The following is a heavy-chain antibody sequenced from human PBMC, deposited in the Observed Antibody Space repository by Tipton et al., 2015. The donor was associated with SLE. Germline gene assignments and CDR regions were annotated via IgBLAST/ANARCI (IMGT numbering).Heavy chain of an antibody. V-gene: IGHV4-59*01. Sequence: TLSLTCTVSDDSFSTYYWSWIRQPPGGGLEWIGYIYYSGSTNYNPSLKRRVTISVDTSKNQFSLNLSSVTAADTAIYYCASGAPYTGSYSGTCCDVDHWGQGTQVTVSS. J-gene: IGHJ4*02. CDR1: DDSFSTYY. CDR3: ASGAPYTGSYSGTCCDVDH. D-gene: IGHD3-16*01. CDR2: IYYSGST.